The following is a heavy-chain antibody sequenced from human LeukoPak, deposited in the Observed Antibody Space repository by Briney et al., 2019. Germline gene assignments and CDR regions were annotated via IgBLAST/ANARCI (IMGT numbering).Heavy chain of an antibody. CDR3: ARDDSGGPKSGGFAFNI. J-gene: IGHJ3*02. Sequence: GESLKISCKGSGYSFIRNWIGWVRQMPGKGLEWMGIIYPGDSDTRNSPSFQGQVTISADKSISTAYLQWSSLKASDTAMYYCARDDSGGPKSGGFAFNIWGQGTMVTVSS. V-gene: IGHV5-51*01. D-gene: IGHD2-15*01. CDR1: GYSFIRNW. CDR2: IYPGDSDT.